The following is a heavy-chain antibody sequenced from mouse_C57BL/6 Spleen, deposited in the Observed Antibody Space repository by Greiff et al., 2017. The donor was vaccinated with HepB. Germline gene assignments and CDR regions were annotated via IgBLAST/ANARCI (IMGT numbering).Heavy chain of an antibody. J-gene: IGHJ1*03. Sequence: QVQLQQPGAELVKPGASVKMSCKASGYTFTSYWITWVKQRPGQGLEWIGDIYPGSGSTNYNEKFKSKATLTVDTSSSTAYMQLSSLTSEDSAVYYWATVYDYDWYFDVWGTGTTVTVSS. CDR3: ATVYDYDWYFDV. V-gene: IGHV1-55*01. D-gene: IGHD2-4*01. CDR2: IYPGSGST. CDR1: GYTFTSYW.